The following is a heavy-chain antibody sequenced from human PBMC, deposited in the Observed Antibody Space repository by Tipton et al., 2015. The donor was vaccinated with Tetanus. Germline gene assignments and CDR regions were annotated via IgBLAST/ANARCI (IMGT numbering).Heavy chain of an antibody. J-gene: IGHJ5*02. Sequence: TLSLTCTVSGASISDKKYYWGWIRQAPGKGLEWIASIYFEGSTYYRPSLKSRLTIDVERSQNLFSLNLASVTAADTAVYYCARHLYGYWFDPWGQGVLVTVSS. D-gene: IGHD2/OR15-2a*01. CDR2: IYFEGST. V-gene: IGHV4-39*02. CDR1: GASISDKKYY. CDR3: ARHLYGYWFDP.